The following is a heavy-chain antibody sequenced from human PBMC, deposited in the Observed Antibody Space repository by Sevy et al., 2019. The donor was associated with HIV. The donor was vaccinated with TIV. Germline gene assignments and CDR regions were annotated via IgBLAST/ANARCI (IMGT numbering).Heavy chain of an antibody. Sequence: GGSLRLSCAASGFIFSSYVMTWVRQAPGKGLEWVSTISGSGGYTYYAESVKDRFTISRDNSNNILYLQMNSLRAEDTAVYYCEAITTAGRDYWGQGTLVTVSS. CDR2: ISGSGGYT. D-gene: IGHD6-13*01. CDR1: GFIFSSYV. J-gene: IGHJ4*02. V-gene: IGHV3-23*01. CDR3: EAITTAGRDY.